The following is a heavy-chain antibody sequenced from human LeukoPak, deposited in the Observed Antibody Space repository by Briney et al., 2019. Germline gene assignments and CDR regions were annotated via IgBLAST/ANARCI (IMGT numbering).Heavy chain of an antibody. CDR2: IYSGGST. V-gene: IGHV3-53*01. CDR3: ARGLFHHSSGYFDY. CDR1: GFTVSSNY. D-gene: IGHD3-22*01. J-gene: IGHJ4*02. Sequence: GGSLRLSCAVSGFTVSSNYMSWVRQAPGKGLEWVSVIYSGGSTYYADSVKGRFTIYRDTSKNTLYLQMNSLRAEDTAVYYCARGLFHHSSGYFDYWGQGTLVTVSS.